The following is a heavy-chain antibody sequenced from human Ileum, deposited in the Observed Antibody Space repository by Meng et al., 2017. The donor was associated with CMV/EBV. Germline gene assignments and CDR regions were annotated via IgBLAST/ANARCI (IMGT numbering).Heavy chain of an antibody. D-gene: IGHD2-15*01. CDR3: ARDVGYCSGGSCYSRYLDY. CDR1: GFTFSTHW. J-gene: IGHJ4*02. V-gene: IGHV3-74*01. Sequence: GGSLRLSCVASGFTFSTHWMHWVRQAPGRGLVWVSRIESDGTNTRYADSVKGRFAISRDNAKNTLYLQMNSLRAEDTAVYYCARDVGYCSGGSCYSRYLDYRGQGTLVTSPQ. CDR2: IESDGTNT.